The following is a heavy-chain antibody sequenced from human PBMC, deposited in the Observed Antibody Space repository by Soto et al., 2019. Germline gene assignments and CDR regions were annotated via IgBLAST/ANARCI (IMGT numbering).Heavy chain of an antibody. Sequence: GGSLRLSCAASGFSLYNYAMDWVRQAPGQGLEWVSYISRSSASTYYADSVKGRFTISRDNSKNTLYLQMNSLRAEDTAVYYCAKTLYYYDSSGYQWGQGTLVTVSS. D-gene: IGHD3-22*01. CDR2: ISRSSAST. CDR1: GFSLYNYA. CDR3: AKTLYYYDSSGYQ. J-gene: IGHJ4*02. V-gene: IGHV3-23*01.